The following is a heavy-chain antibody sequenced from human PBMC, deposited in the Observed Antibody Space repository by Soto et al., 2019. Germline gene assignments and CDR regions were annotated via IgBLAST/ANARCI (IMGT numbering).Heavy chain of an antibody. D-gene: IGHD6-13*01. J-gene: IGHJ4*02. CDR3: AHYSSNSYFDY. Sequence: QITLKESGPTLVKPTQTFTLACTFSVFSLSTSGMGVGLIRQPPGKALEWLALIYWYDDKRYSPSLKSRLTITQDTSKNQVVLTMTNMDPVDTDTYYCAHYSSNSYFDYWGQGTLVTVSS. V-gene: IGHV2-5*01. CDR1: VFSLSTSGMG. CDR2: IYWYDDK.